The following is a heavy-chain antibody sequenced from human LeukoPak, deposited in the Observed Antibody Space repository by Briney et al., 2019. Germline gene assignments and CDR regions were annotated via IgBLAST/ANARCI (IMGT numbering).Heavy chain of an antibody. CDR2: IYYSGST. J-gene: IGHJ4*02. D-gene: IGHD1-26*01. V-gene: IGHV4-39*01. Sequence: PSETLSLTCTVSGGSISSSSYYWGWIRQPPGKGLEWIGSIYYSGSTYYNPSLKSRVTISVDTSKNQFSLKLSSVTAADTAVYYCASLSGEGVDFWGQGTLVTVSS. CDR3: ASLSGEGVDF. CDR1: GGSISSSSYY.